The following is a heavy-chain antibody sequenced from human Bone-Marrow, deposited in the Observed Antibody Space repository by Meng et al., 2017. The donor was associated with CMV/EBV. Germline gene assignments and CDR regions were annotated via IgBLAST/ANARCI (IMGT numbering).Heavy chain of an antibody. CDR1: GFTFSSYW. D-gene: IGHD2-2*01. V-gene: IGHV3-21*01. CDR3: ARDPCRSTSCYPDY. J-gene: IGHJ4*02. CDR2: ISSSSSYI. Sequence: GESLKISFAASGFTFSSYWMSWVRQAPGKGLEWVSSISSSSSYIYYADSVKGRFTISRDNAKNSLYLQMNSLRAEDTAVYYCARDPCRSTSCYPDYWGQGTRVTGYS.